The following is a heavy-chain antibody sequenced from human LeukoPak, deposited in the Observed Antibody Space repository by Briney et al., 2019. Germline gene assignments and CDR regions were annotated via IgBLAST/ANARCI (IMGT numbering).Heavy chain of an antibody. CDR3: ARDNRRALSAFDI. V-gene: IGHV1-2*02. D-gene: IGHD1-14*01. CDR1: GYTFTSYG. CDR2: INPNSGGT. J-gene: IGHJ3*02. Sequence: GASVKVSCKASGYTFTSYGISWVRQAPGQGLEWMGWINPNSGGTNYAQKFQGRVTMTRDTSISTAYMELSRLRSDDTAVYYCARDNRRALSAFDIWGQGTMVTVSS.